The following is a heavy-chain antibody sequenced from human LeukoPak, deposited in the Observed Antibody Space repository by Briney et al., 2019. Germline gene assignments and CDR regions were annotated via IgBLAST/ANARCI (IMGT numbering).Heavy chain of an antibody. D-gene: IGHD7-27*01. Sequence: PGGSLRLSCAASGFGFSSGTMNWVRQAPGKALEWVSSLSGRGRLVWYAASVKGRFTISRDNAANSLFLQMNSLRVEDTAVYYCARDLQTGLAFDAWGQGTVVAVSS. CDR3: ARDLQTGLAFDA. CDR1: GFGFSSGT. CDR2: LSGRGRLV. J-gene: IGHJ3*01. V-gene: IGHV3-21*06.